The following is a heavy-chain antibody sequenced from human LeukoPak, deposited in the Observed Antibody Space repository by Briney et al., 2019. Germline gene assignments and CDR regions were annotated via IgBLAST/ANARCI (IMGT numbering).Heavy chain of an antibody. Sequence: GGSLRLSCAASGFTFSSYAMHWVRQAPGKGLEWVAVISYDGSNKYYADSVKGRFTISRDNSKNTLYLQMNSLRAEDTAVYYCAKDGSGSYFDYWGQGTLVTVSS. V-gene: IGHV3-30-3*01. CDR1: GFTFSSYA. J-gene: IGHJ4*02. CDR2: ISYDGSNK. CDR3: AKDGSGSYFDY. D-gene: IGHD1-26*01.